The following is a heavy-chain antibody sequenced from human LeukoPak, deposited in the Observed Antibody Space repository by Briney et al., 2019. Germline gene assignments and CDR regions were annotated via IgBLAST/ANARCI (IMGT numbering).Heavy chain of an antibody. V-gene: IGHV3-66*02. D-gene: IGHD3-22*01. Sequence: GGSLRLSCAASGFTVSGNYMTWVRQAPGKGLEWVSLINKRGSTYYPDSVKGRFTISRDDSQNTLYLQMNSLRTEDTAVYYCASSLEDNSSHYGGYWGQGTLVTVSS. J-gene: IGHJ4*02. CDR3: ASSLEDNSSHYGGY. CDR1: GFTVSGNY. CDR2: INKRGST.